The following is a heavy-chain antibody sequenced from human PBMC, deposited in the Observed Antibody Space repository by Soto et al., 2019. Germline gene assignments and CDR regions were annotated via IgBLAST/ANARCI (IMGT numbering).Heavy chain of an antibody. CDR1: SGSFSGYY. CDR2: ISQSGNT. D-gene: IGHD6-6*01. Sequence: SETLSLTCSIYSGSFSGYYWSWIRQPPGKGLEWIGEISQSGNTNYSPSLKSRVSISIDTSKKQFSLNLASVSAADTAVYYCARAPKVSGSSQTRPDFWGQGTLVTSPQ. J-gene: IGHJ4*02. V-gene: IGHV4-34*01. CDR3: ARAPKVSGSSQTRPDF.